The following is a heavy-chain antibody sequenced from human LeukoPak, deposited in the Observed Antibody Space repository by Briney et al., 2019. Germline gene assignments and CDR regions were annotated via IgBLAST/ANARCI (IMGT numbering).Heavy chain of an antibody. J-gene: IGHJ5*02. Sequence: KPSETLSLTCTVSGGSISSYYWSWIRQPPGKGLEWIGYIYYSGSTNYNPSLKSRVTISVDTSKNQFSLKLSSVTAADTAVYYCASWDSSSRFGTTGFDPWGQGTLVTVSS. CDR1: GGSISSYY. CDR3: ASWDSSSRFGTTGFDP. CDR2: IYYSGST. D-gene: IGHD6-6*01. V-gene: IGHV4-59*01.